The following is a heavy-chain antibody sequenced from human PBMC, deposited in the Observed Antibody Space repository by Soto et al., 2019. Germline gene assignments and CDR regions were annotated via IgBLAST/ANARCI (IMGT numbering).Heavy chain of an antibody. CDR2: IIPIFGTA. V-gene: IGHV1-69*13. D-gene: IGHD6-6*01. J-gene: IGHJ5*02. CDR3: ARDQYSSSSGGGFDP. Sequence: GASVKVSCKASGGTFSSYAISWVRQAPGQGLEWMGGIIPIFGTANYAQKFQGRVTITADESTSTAYMELSSLRSEDTAVYYCARDQYSSSSGGGFDPWGQGTLVTVSS. CDR1: GGTFSSYA.